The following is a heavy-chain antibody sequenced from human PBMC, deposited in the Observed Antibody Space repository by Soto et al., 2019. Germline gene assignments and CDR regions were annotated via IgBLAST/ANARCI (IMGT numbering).Heavy chain of an antibody. Sequence: GGSLRLSCAASGFTFSSYAMSWVRQAPGKGLEWVSANSGSGGSTYYAESVKGRFTHSRDNSKNTLYLQMNSLRAEDTAVYYYAKPREPGDPPYYYYYYMDDWGKGTTVTVSS. V-gene: IGHV3-23*01. CDR1: GFTFSSYA. J-gene: IGHJ6*03. D-gene: IGHD7-27*01. CDR3: AKPREPGDPPYYYYYYMDD. CDR2: NSGSGGST.